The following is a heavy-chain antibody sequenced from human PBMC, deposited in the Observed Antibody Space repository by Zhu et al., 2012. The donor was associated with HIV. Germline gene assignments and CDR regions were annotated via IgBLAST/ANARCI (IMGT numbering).Heavy chain of an antibody. CDR2: INWNGGST. Sequence: EVQLVESGGGVVRPGGSLRLSCAASGFTFDDYGMSWVRQAPGKGLEWVSGINWNGGSTGYADSVKGRFTISRDNAKNSLYLQMNSLRAEDTALYYCARDQIRGFSGGSCLLFPFDYWGQGTLVTVSS. CDR1: GFTFDDYG. CDR3: ARDQIRGFSGGSCLLFPFDY. V-gene: IGHV3-20*04. J-gene: IGHJ4*02. D-gene: IGHD2-15*01.